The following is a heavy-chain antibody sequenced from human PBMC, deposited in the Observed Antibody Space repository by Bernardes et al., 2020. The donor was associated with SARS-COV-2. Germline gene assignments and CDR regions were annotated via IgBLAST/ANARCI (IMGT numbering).Heavy chain of an antibody. V-gene: IGHV3-21*01. D-gene: IGHD3-16*02. CDR2: ISSSSSNI. CDR3: ASYIMITFGGVIHPCYYGMDV. CDR1: GFTFSSYS. Sequence: GGSLRLSCAASGFTFSSYSMNWVRQAPGKGLEWFSSISSSSSNIYYAASVKGRFTISRDNAKNSLYRQMNSLRAEDTAGYYCASYIMITFGGVIHPCYYGMDVWGQGTTVTVSS. J-gene: IGHJ6*02.